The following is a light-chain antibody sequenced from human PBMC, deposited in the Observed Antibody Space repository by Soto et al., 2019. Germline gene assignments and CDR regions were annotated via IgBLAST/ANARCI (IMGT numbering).Light chain of an antibody. CDR1: QTVSGNY. Sequence: EIVLTHSPGTLSLSPLYRATPSFSSSQTVSGNYLAWSHQKPGQAPRLLIHSASSRATGIPDRFSASGTGTDFTLTISRLEPEDFAVYYCQQYSASPRTFGQGTRVDI. CDR3: QQYSASPRT. CDR2: SAS. V-gene: IGKV3-20*01. J-gene: IGKJ1*01.